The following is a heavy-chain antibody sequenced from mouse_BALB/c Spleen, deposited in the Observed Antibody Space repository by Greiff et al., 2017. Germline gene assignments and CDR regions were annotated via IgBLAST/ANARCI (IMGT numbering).Heavy chain of an antibody. CDR1: GFNITDTY. Sequence: EVQLQQSGAELVKPGASVKLSCTASGFNITDTYMHWVKQRPEQGLEWIGRIDPANGNTKYDPKFQGKATITADTSSNTAYLQLSSLTSEDTAVYYCARLGPYAMDYWGQGTSVTVSS. CDR3: ARLGPYAMDY. CDR2: IDPANGNT. D-gene: IGHD4-1*01. J-gene: IGHJ4*01. V-gene: IGHV14-3*02.